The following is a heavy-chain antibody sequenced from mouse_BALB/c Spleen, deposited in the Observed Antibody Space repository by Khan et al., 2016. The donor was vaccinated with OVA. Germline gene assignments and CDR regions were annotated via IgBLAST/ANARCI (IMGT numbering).Heavy chain of an antibody. J-gene: IGHJ3*01. CDR2: INPSTGYT. D-gene: IGHD2-1*01. V-gene: IGHV1-7*01. CDR3: TKRGLYGIFPY. CDR1: GYSFSTYW. Sequence: VQLQQSGAELAKPGASVKMSCQASGYSFSTYWMHWIKQRPGQGLEWIGYINPSTGYTEYNQIFKDKATLPADESSSTAFMQLSSLTYEDSAVYDCTKRGLYGIFPYWGQGTLVTVSA.